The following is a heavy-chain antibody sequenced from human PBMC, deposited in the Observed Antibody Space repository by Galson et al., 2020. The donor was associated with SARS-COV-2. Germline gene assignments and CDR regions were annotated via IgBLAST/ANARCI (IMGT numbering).Heavy chain of an antibody. J-gene: IGHJ3*01. Sequence: GGSLGLSCAASGFSFGSHAMSWVRQAAGKGLEWVSLLGRGGDTYYADPVKGRFTISRDKSWNTLYLQLNSLKAEDTAVYYCAKTSEISAPGPFDLWGQGTLVTVSS. V-gene: IGHV3-23*01. CDR1: GFSFGSHA. D-gene: IGHD2-15*01. CDR3: AKTSEISAPGPFDL. CDR2: LGRGGDT.